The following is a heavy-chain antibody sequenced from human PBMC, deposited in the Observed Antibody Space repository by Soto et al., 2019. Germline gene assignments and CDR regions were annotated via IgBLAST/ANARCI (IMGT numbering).Heavy chain of an antibody. Sequence: PGGSLRLSCAASGLIFPKAWMIWVRQTPGRGLEWVGRIKSNVDGGTADYAAPVNGRFIISRDDSRDTMYLQMNSLSIEDTGVYYCCPITGYCTSGRCYSCDPWGQGTPVTVPQ. CDR1: GLIFPKAW. J-gene: IGHJ5*02. V-gene: IGHV3-15*07. D-gene: IGHD2-8*01. CDR2: IKSNVDGGTA. CDR3: CPITGYCTSGRCYSCDP.